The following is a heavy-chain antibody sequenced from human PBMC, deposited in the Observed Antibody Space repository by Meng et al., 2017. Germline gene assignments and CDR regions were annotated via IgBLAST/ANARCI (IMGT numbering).Heavy chain of an antibody. Sequence: QGQLVESGGGVVQPGRSLRLSCEAAGFTFSSYAMHWVRQAPGKGLEWVAVISYDGSNKYYADSVKGRFTISRDNSKNTLYLQMNSLRAEDTAVYYCASMGYWGQGTLVTVSS. CDR2: ISYDGSNK. CDR1: GFTFSSYA. D-gene: IGHD3-10*01. V-gene: IGHV3-30*01. J-gene: IGHJ4*02. CDR3: ASMGY.